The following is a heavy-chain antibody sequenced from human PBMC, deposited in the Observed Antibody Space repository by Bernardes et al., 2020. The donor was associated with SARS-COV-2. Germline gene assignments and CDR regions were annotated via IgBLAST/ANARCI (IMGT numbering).Heavy chain of an antibody. J-gene: IGHJ4*02. D-gene: IGHD2-21*01. V-gene: IGHV3-64D*06. CDR3: VKAPGCGPSCFLTDY. CDR1: GFTFRSFA. CDR2: ISRDGDTT. Sequence: GGSLRLSRTASGFTFRSFAMHWVRQAPGKGLEYVSIISRDGDTTQYADSVKGRFTVSRDNSKSTLYLQMSSLRPEDAAVYYCVKAPGCGPSCFLTDYWGKGALVTVSS.